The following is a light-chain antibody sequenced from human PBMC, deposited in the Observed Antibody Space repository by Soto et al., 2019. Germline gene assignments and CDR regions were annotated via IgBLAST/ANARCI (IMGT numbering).Light chain of an antibody. CDR2: GAS. V-gene: IGKV3-20*01. CDR1: QSVSSSY. Sequence: EIVLTQSPGTLSLSPGERATLSCRASQSVSSSYLAWYQHNPGQTPRLLIYGASSRATGIPDRCSRSGSGTDFTRTISRLDTDEFAVYYWQHYCSSPYTFGQGTKLEIK. CDR3: QHYCSSPYT. J-gene: IGKJ2*01.